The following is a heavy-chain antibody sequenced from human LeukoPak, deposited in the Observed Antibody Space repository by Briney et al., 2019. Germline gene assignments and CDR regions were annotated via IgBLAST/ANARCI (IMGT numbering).Heavy chain of an antibody. D-gene: IGHD6-19*01. CDR3: ARRGSSGWKGEEGAFYI. J-gene: IGHJ3*02. CDR2: ISSSSSYI. CDR1: GFTFSSYS. V-gene: IGHV3-21*01. Sequence: GGSLRLSCAASGFTFSSYSMNWVRQAPGKGLEWVSSISSSSSYIYYADSVKGRFTISRDNAKNSLYLQMNSLRAEDTAVYYCARRGSSGWKGEEGAFYIWGQGTMVTVSS.